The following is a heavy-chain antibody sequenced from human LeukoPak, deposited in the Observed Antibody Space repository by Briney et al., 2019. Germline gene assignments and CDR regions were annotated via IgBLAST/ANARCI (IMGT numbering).Heavy chain of an antibody. V-gene: IGHV1-2*04. CDR1: GYTFTNYY. D-gene: IGHD4-17*01. Sequence: ASVKVSCKASGYTFTNYYMHWVRQAPGQGLEWMGWINLKSGGTNYALKFQGSVTMTRDTSITTAYMELSSLTSDDTAVYYCARGGAGDYIAKWGQGTLVTVSS. CDR2: INLKSGGT. J-gene: IGHJ4*02. CDR3: ARGGAGDYIAK.